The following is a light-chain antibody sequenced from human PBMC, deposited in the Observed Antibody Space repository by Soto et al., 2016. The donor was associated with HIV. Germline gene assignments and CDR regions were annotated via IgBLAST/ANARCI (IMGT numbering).Light chain of an antibody. CDR1: QSISNY. J-gene: IGKJ1*01. CDR3: QQSHSPPRT. V-gene: IGKV1-39*01. Sequence: IQMTQFPSSLSAFVGDRATITCRASQSISNYLNWYQQKPGKAPKVLISATSDLQSGVPSRFSGSRSGREFTLTISSLQPEDFATYYCQQSHSPPRTFGQGTKVEIK. CDR2: ATS.